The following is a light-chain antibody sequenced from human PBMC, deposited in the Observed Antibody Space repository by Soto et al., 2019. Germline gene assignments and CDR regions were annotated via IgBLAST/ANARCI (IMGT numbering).Light chain of an antibody. V-gene: IGKV1-5*01. CDR1: QSISSW. CDR2: DVS. CDR3: QQYNSYSRT. J-gene: IGKJ1*01. Sequence: DIQMTQSPSTLSASVGDRVTITCRASQSISSWLAWYQQKPGKAPKLLIYDVSSLESGVPSRFSGSGTGTAFTLTISSLQPDDFATSYCQQYNSYSRTFGQGTTVEIK.